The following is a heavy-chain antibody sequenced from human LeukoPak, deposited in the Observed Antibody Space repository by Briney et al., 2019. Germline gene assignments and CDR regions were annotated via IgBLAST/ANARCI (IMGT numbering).Heavy chain of an antibody. Sequence: QPGGSLRLSCAASGFIVSSNYMSWVRQAPGKGLEWVAVISYDGSNKYYADSVKGRFTISRDNSKNTLYLQMNSLRAEDTAVYYCANLQSRDTHYYGMDVWGQGTTVTVSS. J-gene: IGHJ6*02. CDR1: GFIVSSNY. CDR2: ISYDGSNK. V-gene: IGHV3-30-3*01. D-gene: IGHD5-18*01. CDR3: ANLQSRDTHYYGMDV.